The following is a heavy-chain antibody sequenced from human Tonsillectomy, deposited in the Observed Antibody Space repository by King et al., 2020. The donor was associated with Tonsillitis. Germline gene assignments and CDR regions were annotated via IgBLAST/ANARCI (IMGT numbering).Heavy chain of an antibody. D-gene: IGHD5-12*01. Sequence: VQLVESGGGLVQPGGSLRLSCAASGFTFSSYWMNWVRQAPGKGLEWVASIKYDESEKVYVDSVRGRFTISRDNAKNSLYLQMNSLRVEDTAVYYCAREYEHSGYDFSWWRSFDPWGQGTLVTVSS. CDR3: AREYEHSGYDFSWWRSFDP. V-gene: IGHV3-7*03. J-gene: IGHJ5*02. CDR2: IKYDESEK. CDR1: GFTFSSYW.